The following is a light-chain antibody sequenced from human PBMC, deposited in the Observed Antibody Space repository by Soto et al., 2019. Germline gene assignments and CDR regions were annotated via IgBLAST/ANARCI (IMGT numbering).Light chain of an antibody. CDR2: EAF. V-gene: IGLV2-14*01. CDR3: SSVKSPNTWV. Sequence: QSALTQVASVSGSPGQSITISCTATSSDVGGHDVVSWYLQHPGNAPILLIYEAFNRSSGVSDRFSGSKSGSTASLTISVLQDEEEGDYYCSSVKSPNTWVFGGGTKLTVL. CDR1: SSDVGGHDV. J-gene: IGLJ3*02.